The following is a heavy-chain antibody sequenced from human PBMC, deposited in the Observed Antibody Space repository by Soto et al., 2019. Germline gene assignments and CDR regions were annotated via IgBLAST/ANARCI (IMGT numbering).Heavy chain of an antibody. V-gene: IGHV1-69*01. D-gene: IGHD2-15*01. CDR3: ARERPGYGSGGSCYAANNYYYGMDV. CDR2: IIPIFGTA. CDR1: GGTFSSYA. Sequence: QVQLVQSGAEVKKPGSSVKVSCKASGGTFSSYAISWVRQAPGQGLEWMGGIIPIFGTANYAQKFQGRVTITADESTSKGYMELSSLRSEDTAVYYCARERPGYGSGGSCYAANNYYYGMDVWGQGTTVTVSS. J-gene: IGHJ6*02.